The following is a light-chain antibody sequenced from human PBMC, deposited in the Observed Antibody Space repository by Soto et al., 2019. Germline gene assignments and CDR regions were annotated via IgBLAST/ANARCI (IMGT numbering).Light chain of an antibody. CDR3: QQYDNLPLT. Sequence: STLSGSVGDRVTITCRASQTISSWLAWYQQKPGKAPKLLIYKASTLKSGVPSRFSGSGSGTDFTFTISSLQPEDIATYYCQQYDNLPLTFGGGTKVDIK. CDR1: QTISSW. V-gene: IGKV1-5*03. J-gene: IGKJ4*01. CDR2: KAS.